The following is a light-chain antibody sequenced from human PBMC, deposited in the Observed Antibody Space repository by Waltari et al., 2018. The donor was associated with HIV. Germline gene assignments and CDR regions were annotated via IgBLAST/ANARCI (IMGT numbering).Light chain of an antibody. V-gene: IGKV4-1*01. Sequence: DIVMTQSPDSLAVSLGERATINCKSSQSVLYSSNNKNYLAWYQQKPGQPPKLLIYWAATRESGVPDRFSGSGSGTDFTLTISSLQAEDVAVYYCQQYYSTPPYSFGQGTKLEIK. CDR3: QQYYSTPPYS. J-gene: IGKJ2*03. CDR1: QSVLYSSNNKNY. CDR2: WAA.